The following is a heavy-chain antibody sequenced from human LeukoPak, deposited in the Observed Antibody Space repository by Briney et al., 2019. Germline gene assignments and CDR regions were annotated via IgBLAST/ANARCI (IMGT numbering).Heavy chain of an antibody. CDR3: AKVRGGNSAYDAFNS. Sequence: QPGGSLRLSCAASGFTFSSYAMGWVRQAPGRGLEWVSTIINSPGGETTYYADSVKGRFTISRDISNNTLYLHVNSLRAEDTAIFYCAKVRGGNSAYDAFNSWGQGTLVTVSS. D-gene: IGHD5-12*01. CDR1: GFTFSSYA. J-gene: IGHJ4*02. V-gene: IGHV3-23*01. CDR2: IINSPGGETT.